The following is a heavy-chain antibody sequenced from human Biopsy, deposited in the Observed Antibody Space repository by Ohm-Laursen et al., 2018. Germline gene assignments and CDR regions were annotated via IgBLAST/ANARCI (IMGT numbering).Heavy chain of an antibody. D-gene: IGHD2/OR15-2a*01. CDR1: ACSISSDY. CDR2: IYYSGST. V-gene: IGHV4-59*01. CDR3: ARATNSTGWPYYYFYGMDV. Sequence: TLSFTCSVSACSISSDYWSWIRPTPGKGLEWFGNIYYSGSTNYNPSLKSRVTISVDTSKNQFSLRLNSVTAADTAVYYCARATNSTGWPYYYFYGMDVWGQGTTVTVSS. J-gene: IGHJ6*02.